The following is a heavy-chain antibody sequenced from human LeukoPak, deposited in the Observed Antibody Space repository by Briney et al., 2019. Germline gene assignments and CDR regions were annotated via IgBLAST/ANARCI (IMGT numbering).Heavy chain of an antibody. CDR3: ARGHYSGYYTFDDY. V-gene: IGHV3-64*01. J-gene: IGHJ4*02. D-gene: IGHD3-3*01. Sequence: GGSLRLSCAASGFTFSSYAMHWVRQAPGKGLEYVSAISSNGGSTYYANSVKGRFTISRDNSKNTLYLQMGSLRDEDMAVYYCARGHYSGYYTFDDYWGQGNLVTVSS. CDR2: ISSNGGST. CDR1: GFTFSSYA.